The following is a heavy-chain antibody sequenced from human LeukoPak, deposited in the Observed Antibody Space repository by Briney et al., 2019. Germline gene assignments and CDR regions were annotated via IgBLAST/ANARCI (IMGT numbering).Heavy chain of an antibody. D-gene: IGHD3-22*01. Sequence: PSETLSLTCTVSGGSISSYYWSWVRQPPGKGLEWIGYNYYSGSTNYNPSLKSRVTISVDTSKNQFSLKLSSVTAADTAVYYCARYDDSSGYYPNDAFDIWGQGTMVTVSS. J-gene: IGHJ3*02. CDR3: ARYDDSSGYYPNDAFDI. CDR1: GGSISSYY. V-gene: IGHV4-59*01. CDR2: NYYSGST.